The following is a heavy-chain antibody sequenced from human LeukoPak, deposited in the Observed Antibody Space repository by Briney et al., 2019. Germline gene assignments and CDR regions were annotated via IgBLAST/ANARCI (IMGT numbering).Heavy chain of an antibody. CDR1: GFSFSTYW. J-gene: IGHJ4*02. CDR2: IKHDGSEN. CDR3: ATDLGSSRPNF. Sequence: GGSPRLSCAASGFSFSTYWMTWVRQAPGKGLEWVANIKHDGSENYYVDSARGRFTISRDNAKNSLYLQMNSLTAEDTAVYYCATDLGSSRPNFWGQGILVTVSS. V-gene: IGHV3-7*01. D-gene: IGHD6-13*01.